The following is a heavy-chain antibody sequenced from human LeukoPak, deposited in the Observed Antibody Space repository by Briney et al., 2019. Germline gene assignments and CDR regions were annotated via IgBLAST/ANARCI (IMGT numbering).Heavy chain of an antibody. CDR1: GFTFRSYS. CDR2: ISSSSSYI. D-gene: IGHD3-22*01. Sequence: GGSLRLSCVASGFTFRSYSMNWVRQAPGKGLEWVSSISSSSSYIYYADSVKGRFTISRDKSKNKVYLQMNSLRAEDTAVYYCAKDRSSSGYYSGWFDPWGQGTLVTVSS. V-gene: IGHV3-21*04. J-gene: IGHJ5*02. CDR3: AKDRSSSGYYSGWFDP.